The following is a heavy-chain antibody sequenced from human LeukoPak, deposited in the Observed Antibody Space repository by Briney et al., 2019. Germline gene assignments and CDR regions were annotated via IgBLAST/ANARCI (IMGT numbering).Heavy chain of an antibody. D-gene: IGHD7-27*01. V-gene: IGHV1-18*01. CDR3: ARDRRPGDPYYFDY. CDR2: ISAYNGNT. Sequence: GASVKVSCKASGYTFTSYGISWVRQAPGQGLEWMGWISAYNGNTNYAQKLQGRVTMTTDTSTSTAYMELRSLRSEDTAVYYCARDRRPGDPYYFDYWGQGTLVTVSS. CDR1: GYTFTSYG. J-gene: IGHJ4*02.